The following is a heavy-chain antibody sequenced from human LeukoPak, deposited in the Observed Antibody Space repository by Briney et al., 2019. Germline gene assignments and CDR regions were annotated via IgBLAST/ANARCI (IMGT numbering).Heavy chain of an antibody. CDR3: ARDYYGSGSYFSD. CDR2: ISSSSSTI. D-gene: IGHD3-10*01. J-gene: IGHJ4*02. V-gene: IGHV3-48*04. Sequence: GGSLRLSCAASGFTFSSYSMNWVRQAPGKGLEWVSYISSSSSTIYYADSVKGRFTISRDNAKNTLYLQMNSLRAEDTAVYYCARDYYGSGSYFSDWGQGTLVTVSS. CDR1: GFTFSSYS.